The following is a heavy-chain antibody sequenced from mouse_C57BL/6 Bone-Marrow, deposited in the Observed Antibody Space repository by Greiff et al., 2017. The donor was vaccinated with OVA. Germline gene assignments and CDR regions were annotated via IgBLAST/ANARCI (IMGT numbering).Heavy chain of an antibody. V-gene: IGHV1-53*01. Sequence: QVQLQQPGTELVKPGASVKLSCKASGYTFTSYWMHWVKQRPGQGLEWIGNINPSNGGTNYNEKFKSKATLTVDKSSSTAYMQLSSLTSEDSAFYYGARSGLSGDYDQFAYWGQGTLVTVSA. J-gene: IGHJ3*01. CDR3: ARSGLSGDYDQFAY. CDR1: GYTFTSYW. D-gene: IGHD2-4*01. CDR2: INPSNGGT.